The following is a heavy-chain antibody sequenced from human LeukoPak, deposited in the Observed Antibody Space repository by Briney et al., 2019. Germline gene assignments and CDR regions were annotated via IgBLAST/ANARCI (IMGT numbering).Heavy chain of an antibody. CDR1: GGSISGYF. V-gene: IGHV4-59*01. CDR3: ARTRGYGGNSPRAFDI. J-gene: IGHJ3*02. CDR2: ILYSGST. D-gene: IGHD4-23*01. Sequence: SEPLSLTCTVSGGSISGYFWSWVRQPPGKGVEWIAYILYSGSTNYNPSLKSRVTISVDTSKSQFSLMLTSVTAADTAVYYCARTRGYGGNSPRAFDIWGQGTMVTVSS.